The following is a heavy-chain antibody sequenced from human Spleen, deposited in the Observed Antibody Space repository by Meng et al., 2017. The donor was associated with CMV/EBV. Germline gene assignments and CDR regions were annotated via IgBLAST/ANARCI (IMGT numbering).Heavy chain of an antibody. CDR1: GFNFSNYW. CDR2: INGDGSET. Sequence: GESLKISCTASGFNFSNYWMHWVRQAPGKGLVWVSRINGDGSETNYADSVKGRFTMSRDNAKNTLYLQMNSLRAEDTAVYYCVRWYSSSGTGAFDIWGQGTMVTVSS. D-gene: IGHD6-13*01. CDR3: VRWYSSSGTGAFDI. J-gene: IGHJ3*02. V-gene: IGHV3-74*01.